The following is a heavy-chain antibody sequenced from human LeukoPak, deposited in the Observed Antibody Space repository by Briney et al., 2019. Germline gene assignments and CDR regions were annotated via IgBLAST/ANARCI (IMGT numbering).Heavy chain of an antibody. CDR2: IKQDGSEK. J-gene: IGHJ5*02. V-gene: IGHV3-7*01. D-gene: IGHD5-18*01. Sequence: GGSLRLSCAASGFTFSSYWMSWVRQAPGKGLEWVANIKQDGSEKYYVDSVKGRFTISRDNAKNSLYLQTNSLRAEDTAVYYCARDGYRNWFDPWGQGTLVTVSS. CDR3: ARDGYRNWFDP. CDR1: GFTFSSYW.